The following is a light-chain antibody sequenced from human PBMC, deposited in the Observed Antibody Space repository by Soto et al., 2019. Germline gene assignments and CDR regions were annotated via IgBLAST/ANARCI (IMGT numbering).Light chain of an antibody. CDR2: GPS. J-gene: IGKJ1*01. V-gene: IGKV3-20*01. Sequence: EIVLTQSPGTLSLSPGDIAILSCRASQSVSIYYLAWYPQNPGQAPRLLMYGPSNRATGITDRLRGSGSGTEFTLIISRLETVDFAVYYCQQFGSSWRTFGQGTKVEI. CDR1: QSVSIYY. CDR3: QQFGSSWRT.